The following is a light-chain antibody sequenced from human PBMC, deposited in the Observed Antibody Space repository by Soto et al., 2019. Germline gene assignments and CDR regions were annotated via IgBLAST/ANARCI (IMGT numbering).Light chain of an antibody. J-gene: IGKJ1*01. Sequence: EIVLTQSPGTLSLFPGERATFSCRASQSVSSTYLAWYQQKPGQAPRLLIYGASSRATGIPDRFSGSGSGTDFTLTISRLEPEDSAVYYCQQYVSSPRTFGQGTKVEI. CDR3: QQYVSSPRT. CDR2: GAS. CDR1: QSVSSTY. V-gene: IGKV3-20*01.